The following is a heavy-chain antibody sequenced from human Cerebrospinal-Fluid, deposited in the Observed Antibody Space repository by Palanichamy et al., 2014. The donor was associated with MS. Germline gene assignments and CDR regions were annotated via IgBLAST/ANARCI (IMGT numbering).Heavy chain of an antibody. CDR3: ARSDFSNTVDY. CDR1: GGSISSGSYY. V-gene: IGHV4-39*01. D-gene: IGHD4-11*01. J-gene: IGHJ4*02. Sequence: QLQLQESGPGLVKPSETLSLTCTVSGGSISSGSYYWVWIRQPPGKGLEWIGSLYSSGSTYYNPSLKSRVTISVDTSKNQLSLNLNSVTAADTAVYYCARSDFSNTVDYWGQGTLVTVSS. CDR2: LYSSGST.